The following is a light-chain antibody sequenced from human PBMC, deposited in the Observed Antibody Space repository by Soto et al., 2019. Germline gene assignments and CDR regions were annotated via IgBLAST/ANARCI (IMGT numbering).Light chain of an antibody. J-gene: IGKJ1*01. CDR3: QQYAMSRWT. Sequence: ETVLTQSPGTLSLSPGERATLSCRASQSVSTTYLAWYQQKPGQSPRLLIYGTSNRATGIPDRFSCSGSGTDFTLTISRLEPEDFAVYYCQQYAMSRWTFGQGTKVEVK. V-gene: IGKV3-20*01. CDR2: GTS. CDR1: QSVSTTY.